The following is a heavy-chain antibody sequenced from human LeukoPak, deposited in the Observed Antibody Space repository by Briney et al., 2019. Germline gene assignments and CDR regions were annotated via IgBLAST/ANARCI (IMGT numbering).Heavy chain of an antibody. Sequence: ASVKVSCKASGGTFSSYAISWVRQAPGQGLEWMGGIIPIFGTANYAQKFQGRVTITADESTSTAYMELSSLRSEDTAVYYCARHNTAMVYSLSYWGQGTLVTVSS. V-gene: IGHV1-69*01. CDR2: IIPIFGTA. J-gene: IGHJ4*02. CDR3: ARHNTAMVYSLSY. D-gene: IGHD5-18*01. CDR1: GGTFSSYA.